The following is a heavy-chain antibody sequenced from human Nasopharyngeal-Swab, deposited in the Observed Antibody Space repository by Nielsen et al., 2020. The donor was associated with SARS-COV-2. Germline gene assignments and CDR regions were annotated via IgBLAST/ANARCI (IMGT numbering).Heavy chain of an antibody. V-gene: IGHV4-34*01. CDR3: ARGVRRTRITMVRGPIESVYGMDV. CDR2: SNHSGST. CDR1: GGSFSGYY. J-gene: IGHJ6*02. Sequence: SETLSLTRAVYGGSFSGYYWSWIRQPPGKGLEWNGESNHSGSTNSNPSLKSRVTISVYTSRNQFSLKLSSVTAADTAVYYCARGVRRTRITMVRGPIESVYGMDVWGQGTTVTVSS. D-gene: IGHD3-10*01.